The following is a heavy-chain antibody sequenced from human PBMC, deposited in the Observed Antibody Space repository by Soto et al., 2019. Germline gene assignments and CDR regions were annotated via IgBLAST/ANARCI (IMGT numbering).Heavy chain of an antibody. D-gene: IGHD5-12*01. V-gene: IGHV3-53*01. J-gene: IGHJ6*02. CDR2: IYSGGST. Sequence: PVGSLRLSCAASGFTVSSNYMTWVRQAPGKGLEWVSVIYSGGSTYYADSVKGRFTISRDNSKNTLYLQMNSLRAEDTAVYYCARDRYSGYDYYYFGMDVWGQGTTVTVSS. CDR1: GFTVSSNY. CDR3: ARDRYSGYDYYYFGMDV.